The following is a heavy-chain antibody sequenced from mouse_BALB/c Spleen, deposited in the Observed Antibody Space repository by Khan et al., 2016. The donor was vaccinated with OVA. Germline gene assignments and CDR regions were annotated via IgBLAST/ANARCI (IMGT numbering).Heavy chain of an antibody. CDR2: IDPPTGNT. CDR3: ASMASK. D-gene: IGHD1-1*02. Sequence: DVELVESGAELVKSGATVKLSCTASGLNIKDTYMHWLKQWPEQGLEWIVRIDPPTGNTNYDPKFQGNASITADTSSNTAYLQLRSLTSEDTAVYYCASMASKWGQGTTLTVSA. V-gene: IGHV14-3*02. CDR1: GLNIKDTY. J-gene: IGHJ2*01.